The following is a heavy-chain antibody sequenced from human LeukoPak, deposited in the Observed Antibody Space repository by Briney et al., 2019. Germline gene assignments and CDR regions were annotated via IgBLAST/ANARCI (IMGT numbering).Heavy chain of an antibody. CDR3: ARGGRSRDY. V-gene: IGHV3-7*01. J-gene: IGHJ4*02. Sequence: ETLSLTCTVSGGSISSGGYYWSWVRQAPGKGLEWVANIKENGSEKYYVDSVKGRFTISRDNAKNSLYLQMNSLRAEDTAVYYCARGGRSRDYWGQGTLVTVSS. CDR1: GGSISSGGYY. D-gene: IGHD1-26*01. CDR2: IKENGSEK.